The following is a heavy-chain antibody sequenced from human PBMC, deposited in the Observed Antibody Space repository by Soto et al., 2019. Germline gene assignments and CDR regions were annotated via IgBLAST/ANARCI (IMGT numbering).Heavy chain of an antibody. J-gene: IGHJ6*02. D-gene: IGHD6-13*01. CDR2: IWYDESNK. CDR3: ARDHPGPIAAAPGGMDV. CDR1: GFSFSSYG. V-gene: IGHV3-33*08. Sequence: GGSLRLSCAASGFSFSSYGMHGVRQAPGKGLEWVAVIWYDESNKYYADSVKGRFTISRDNSKNTLYLQMNSLRAEDTAVYYCARDHPGPIAAAPGGMDVSGQGITVTVSS.